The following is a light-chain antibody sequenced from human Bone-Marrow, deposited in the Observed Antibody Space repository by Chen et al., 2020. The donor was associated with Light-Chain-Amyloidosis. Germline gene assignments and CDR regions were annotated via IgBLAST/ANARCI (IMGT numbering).Light chain of an antibody. Sequence: NFMLTQPPSVSESPGKTVIISCTRSSASIATNYVQWYQQRPGASPTTVIYEDDQRPSGVPDRFSGSIDRSSNSASLTISEMKTEDEADYYCQSYQGSSQGVFGGGTKLTVL. CDR2: EDD. CDR3: QSYQGSSQGV. J-gene: IGLJ3*02. V-gene: IGLV6-57*01. CDR1: SASIATNY.